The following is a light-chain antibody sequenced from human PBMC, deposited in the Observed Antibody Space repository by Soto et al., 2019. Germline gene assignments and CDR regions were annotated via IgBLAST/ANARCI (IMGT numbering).Light chain of an antibody. V-gene: IGKV3-20*01. CDR2: GAS. CDR1: QSVSNNY. CDR3: QQYGSSGT. Sequence: EIVLTQSPCTLALSPGERATLSCRASQSVSNNYLAWYQQKPGQAPSLLIYGASNRATGIPDRLSGSGSGTDFTLTISRLEPEDSAVYYCQQYGSSGTFGQGTKVDIK. J-gene: IGKJ1*01.